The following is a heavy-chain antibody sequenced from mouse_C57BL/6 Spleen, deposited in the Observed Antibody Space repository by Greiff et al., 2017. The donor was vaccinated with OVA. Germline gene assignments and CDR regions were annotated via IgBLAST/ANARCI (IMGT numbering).Heavy chain of an antibody. V-gene: IGHV1-26*01. CDR2: INPNNGET. Sequence: VQLQQSGPELVKPGASVKISCKASGYTFTDYYMNWVKQSHGKSLEWIGDINPNNGETSYNQKFKGKATLTVDMSSSTAYMEIRRLTAEDSAVYYCARSYYDYDGYAMDYWGQGTSVTVSS. D-gene: IGHD2-4*01. CDR1: GYTFTDYY. J-gene: IGHJ4*01. CDR3: ARSYYDYDGYAMDY.